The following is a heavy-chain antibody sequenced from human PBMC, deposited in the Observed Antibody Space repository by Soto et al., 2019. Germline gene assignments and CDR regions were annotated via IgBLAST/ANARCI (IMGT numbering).Heavy chain of an antibody. J-gene: IGHJ6*02. CDR1: GFTFSSYE. V-gene: IGHV3-48*03. Sequence: PGGSLRLSCAASGFTFSSYEMNWVRQAPGKGLEWVSYISSSGSTIYYADSVEGRFTISGDNAKNSLYLQMNSLRAEDTAVYYCARAMTSTAYGDYEFGMDVWGQGTTVTVSS. CDR3: ARAMTSTAYGDYEFGMDV. CDR2: ISSSGSTI. D-gene: IGHD4-17*01.